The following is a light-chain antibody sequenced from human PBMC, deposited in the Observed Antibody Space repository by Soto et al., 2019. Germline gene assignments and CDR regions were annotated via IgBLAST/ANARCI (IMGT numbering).Light chain of an antibody. Sequence: EIVLTQSPATLSLSPGERATLSCRASQSVSSYLAWYQQKPGQAPRLLIYDASNRATCIPARFSGSGSGTDFTLTISSLEPEDFAVYYCQQRSNWPRTFGQVTKVEIK. CDR3: QQRSNWPRT. J-gene: IGKJ1*01. V-gene: IGKV3-11*01. CDR2: DAS. CDR1: QSVSSY.